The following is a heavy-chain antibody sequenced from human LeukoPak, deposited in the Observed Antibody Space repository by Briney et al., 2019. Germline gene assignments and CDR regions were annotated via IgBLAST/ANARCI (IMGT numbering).Heavy chain of an antibody. V-gene: IGHV3-30-3*01. J-gene: IGHJ4*02. CDR2: ISYDGNNI. Sequence: GRSLRLSCAASGFTFRNCAMHWVRQAPGKGLEWVALISYDGNNIFYADSVKGRFTISRDNSKNTLYLQMNSLRVEDTALCYCAREMTTVVGKNFDYWGQGTLVTVSS. CDR3: AREMTTVVGKNFDY. D-gene: IGHD4-23*01. CDR1: GFTFRNCA.